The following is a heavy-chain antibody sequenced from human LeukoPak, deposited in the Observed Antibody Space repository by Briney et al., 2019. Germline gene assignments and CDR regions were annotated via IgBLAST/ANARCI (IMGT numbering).Heavy chain of an antibody. Sequence: PSETLSLTCTVSGGSISSSSYYWGWIRQPPGKGLEWIGSIYYSGSTYYNPSLKSRVTISVDTSKNQFSLKLSSVTAADTAVYYCARDSAPYDYGDYRGYYYYGMDVWGQGTTVTVSS. CDR1: GGSISSSSYY. CDR3: ARDSAPYDYGDYRGYYYYGMDV. D-gene: IGHD4-17*01. CDR2: IYYSGST. J-gene: IGHJ6*02. V-gene: IGHV4-39*07.